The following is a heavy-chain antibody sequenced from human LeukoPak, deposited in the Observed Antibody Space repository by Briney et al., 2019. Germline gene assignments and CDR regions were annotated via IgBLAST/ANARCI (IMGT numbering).Heavy chain of an antibody. CDR2: ISYDGSNK. J-gene: IGHJ4*02. Sequence: SGRSLRLSCAASGFTFSSYGMHWVRQAPGKGLEWVAVISYDGSNKYYADSVKGRFTISRDNSKNTLYLQMNSLGAEDTAVYYCARGDKGEFYFDYWGQGTLVTVSS. CDR3: ARGDKGEFYFDY. V-gene: IGHV3-30*03. CDR1: GFTFSSYG. D-gene: IGHD3-16*01.